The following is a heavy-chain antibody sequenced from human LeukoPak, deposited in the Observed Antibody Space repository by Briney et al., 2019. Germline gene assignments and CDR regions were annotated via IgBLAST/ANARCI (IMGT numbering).Heavy chain of an antibody. Sequence: GGSLRLSCAASGFTFSSYWMSWVRQAPGKGLEWVANIKQDGSEKYYVDSVKGGFTISRDNAKKSLYMQMNSLRAEDTAVYYCARDRNTDFWSGYYTNYCHYWGQGTLVTVSS. V-gene: IGHV3-7*01. CDR3: ARDRNTDFWSGYYTNYCHY. CDR1: GFTFSSYW. CDR2: IKQDGSEK. D-gene: IGHD3-3*01. J-gene: IGHJ4*02.